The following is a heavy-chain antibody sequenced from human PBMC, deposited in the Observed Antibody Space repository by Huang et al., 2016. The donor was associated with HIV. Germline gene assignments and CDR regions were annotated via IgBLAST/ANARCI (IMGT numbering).Heavy chain of an antibody. CDR3: ATLPPVNYGRSGGRVRDY. Sequence: QVQLVQSGAEVKKPGASVKVSCKASGCTFSNYDINWVRQAPGQGLEWMGWMNPNSGNTGYARKFQGRVTMTRSTSISTAYMELSRLRFEDTAVYYCATLPPVNYGRSGGRVRDYWGQGSLVTVSS. V-gene: IGHV1-8*01. CDR2: MNPNSGNT. D-gene: IGHD2-15*01. J-gene: IGHJ4*02. CDR1: GCTFSNYD.